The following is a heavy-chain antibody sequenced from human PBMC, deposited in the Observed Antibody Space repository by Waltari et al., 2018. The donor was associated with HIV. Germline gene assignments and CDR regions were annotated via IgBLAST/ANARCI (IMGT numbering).Heavy chain of an antibody. J-gene: IGHJ6*02. D-gene: IGHD3-10*01. V-gene: IGHV3-15*01. CDR1: GFTFSNAW. CDR2: IKSKTDGGTT. CDR3: TTLVLLGVGMDV. Sequence: GGSLRLSCAASGFTFSNAWMSWVRQAPGKGLEWVGRIKSKTDGGTTDYAAPVKGRFTISRDGSKNTLYLQMNSLKTEDTAVYYCTTLVLLGVGMDVWGQGTTVTVSS.